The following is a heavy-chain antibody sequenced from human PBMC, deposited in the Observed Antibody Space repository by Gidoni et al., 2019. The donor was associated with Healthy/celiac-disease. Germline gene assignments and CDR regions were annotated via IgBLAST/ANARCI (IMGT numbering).Heavy chain of an antibody. V-gene: IGHV3-64D*06. CDR1: GFTFSSYA. D-gene: IGHD4-17*01. CDR2: ISNNGGST. Sequence: EVQLVESGGGLVQPVGSLRLSCSASGFTFSSYAMHWVRQAPGKVLEYVSAISNNGGSTYYADSVKCRFTISRDNSKNTLYLQMSSLRAEDTAVYYCAPYGDPYYYYGMDVWGQGTTVTVSS. J-gene: IGHJ6*02. CDR3: APYGDPYYYYGMDV.